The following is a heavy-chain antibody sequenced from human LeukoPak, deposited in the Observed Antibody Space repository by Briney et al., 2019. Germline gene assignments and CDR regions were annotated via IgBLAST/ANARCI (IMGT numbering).Heavy chain of an antibody. D-gene: IGHD4-17*01. J-gene: IGHJ1*01. CDR3: ARDMTTATTCYLQH. V-gene: IGHV3-21*06. CDR1: GFTFSDYS. CDR2: ISSRSTYR. Sequence: GGSLRLSCAASGFTFSDYSMNWVRQAPGKGLEWVSSISSRSTYRYYADSVKGRFTISRDNATNPLCLQMNSLRAEDTAVYYCARDMTTATTCYLQHWGQGTLVTVSS.